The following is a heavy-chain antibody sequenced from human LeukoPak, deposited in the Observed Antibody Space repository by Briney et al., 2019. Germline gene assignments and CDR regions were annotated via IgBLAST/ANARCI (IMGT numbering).Heavy chain of an antibody. V-gene: IGHV4-34*01. Sequence: SETLSLTCAVYGGSFSGYYWSWIRQPPGKGLEWIGEINHSGSTNYNPSLKSRVTISVDTSKNQFSLKLSSVTAADTAVYYCARTEEMATISFYGYWGQGTLVTVSS. CDR2: INHSGST. CDR1: GGSFSGYY. J-gene: IGHJ4*02. CDR3: ARTEEMATISFYGY. D-gene: IGHD5-24*01.